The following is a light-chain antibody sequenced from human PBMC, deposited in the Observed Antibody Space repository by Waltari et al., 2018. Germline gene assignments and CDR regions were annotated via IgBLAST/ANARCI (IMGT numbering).Light chain of an antibody. CDR3: QHYVRLPAT. Sequence: IVLTQSPGTLYLSPGERATLSCRASQSVSRSLTWYQQKPGQAPKLLIYGASTRATGIPDRFTGSGSGTDFSLTISSLEPEDFAIYLCQHYVRLPATFGQGTKVEIK. J-gene: IGKJ1*01. CDR2: GAS. V-gene: IGKV3-20*01. CDR1: QSVSRS.